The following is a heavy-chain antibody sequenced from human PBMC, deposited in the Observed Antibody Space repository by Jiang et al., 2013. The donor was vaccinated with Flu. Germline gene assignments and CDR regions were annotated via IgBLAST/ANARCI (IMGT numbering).Heavy chain of an antibody. V-gene: IGHV4-38-2*01. Sequence: LLKPSETLSLTCDVSDYSISRNNYWGWIRQSPGVGLEWIGSIFHNYATYYSPTHESRVSLSIDTSKNQFSLTVRSVNAADTAVYYCARGYIMARYGFDYWGQGIPVTVSS. J-gene: IGHJ4*02. CDR1: DYSISRNNY. CDR2: IFHNYAT. CDR3: ARGYIMARYGFDY. D-gene: IGHD3-16*01.